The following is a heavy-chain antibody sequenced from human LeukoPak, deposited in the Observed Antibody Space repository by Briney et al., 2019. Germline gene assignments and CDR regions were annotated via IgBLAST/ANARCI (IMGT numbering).Heavy chain of an antibody. CDR1: GGSISSYY. D-gene: IGHD6-13*01. Sequence: PSETLSLTCTVSGGSISSYYWSWIRQPPGKGLEWVGYIYYSGSTNYNPSLKSRVTISVDTSKNQFSLKLSSVTAADTAVYYCARRIGRSSSWYGFDYWGQGTLVTVSS. CDR3: ARRIGRSSSWYGFDY. J-gene: IGHJ4*02. CDR2: IYYSGST. V-gene: IGHV4-59*08.